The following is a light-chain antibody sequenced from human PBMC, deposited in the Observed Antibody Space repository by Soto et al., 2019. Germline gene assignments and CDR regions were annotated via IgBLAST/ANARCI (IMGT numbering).Light chain of an antibody. V-gene: IGKV3-20*01. J-gene: IGKJ1*01. CDR3: QQYESSPKT. Sequence: EIVLTQSPGTLSLSPGERATLSCRASQSVSRRYLAWYQQKPGQAPRLLISGASSRATGIPDRFSGSGSGTDFTLTISRVEPEDFAVYYCQQYESSPKTFGQGTKVEIK. CDR2: GAS. CDR1: QSVSRRY.